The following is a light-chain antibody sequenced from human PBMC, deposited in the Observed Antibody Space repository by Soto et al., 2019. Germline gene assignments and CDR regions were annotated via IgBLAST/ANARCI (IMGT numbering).Light chain of an antibody. CDR3: QQYYSTPLFT. CDR1: QSVLYSSNNKNY. J-gene: IGKJ3*01. Sequence: DIVMTQSPDSLAVSLGERATIKCKSSQSVLYSSNNKNYLAWYQQKPRQPPKLLIYWASTRESGVPDRFSGSGSGTDFTLTISSLQAEDVAVYYCQQYYSTPLFTFGPGTKVDIK. CDR2: WAS. V-gene: IGKV4-1*01.